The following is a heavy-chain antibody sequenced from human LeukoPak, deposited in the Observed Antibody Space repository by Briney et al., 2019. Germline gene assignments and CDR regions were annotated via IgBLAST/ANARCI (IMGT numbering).Heavy chain of an antibody. V-gene: IGHV4-59*01. CDR1: GGSISHYY. Sequence: SETLSLTCTVSGGSISHYYWSWLRQSPGKGLEWIRYIYYSGTTNYNPSLKSRVTISVDTSRNQFSLQLRSVTAADTAVYYCAREDPQTTVPEGMDVWGQGTTVIVSS. CDR2: IYYSGTT. D-gene: IGHD4-17*01. J-gene: IGHJ6*02. CDR3: AREDPQTTVPEGMDV.